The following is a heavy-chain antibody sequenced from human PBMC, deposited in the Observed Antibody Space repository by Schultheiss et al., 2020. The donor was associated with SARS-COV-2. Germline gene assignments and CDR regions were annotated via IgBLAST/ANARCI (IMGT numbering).Heavy chain of an antibody. CDR3: ARGYRYSSSWYVGYYFDY. CDR1: GGSISSSSYY. J-gene: IGHJ4*02. D-gene: IGHD6-13*01. Sequence: SETLSLTCTVSGGSISSSSYYWGWIRQPPGKGLEWIGSIYTSGSTNYNPSLKSRVTISVDTSKNQFSLKLSSVTAADTAVYYCARGYRYSSSWYVGYYFDYWGQGTLVTVSS. CDR2: IYTSGST. V-gene: IGHV4-39*07.